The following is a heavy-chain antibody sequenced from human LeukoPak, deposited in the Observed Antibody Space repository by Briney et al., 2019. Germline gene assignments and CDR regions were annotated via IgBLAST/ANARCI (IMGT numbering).Heavy chain of an antibody. CDR2: ISWNGAST. V-gene: IGHV3-43D*03. Sequence: GGSLRLSCAASGFTFDDYTMHWVRQAPGKGLEWVSLISWNGASTYYADSVKGRFTISRDNSKNSLYLQMNSLRAEDTAFYYCAKDGVVAALGDNWFDPWGQGTLVTVSS. J-gene: IGHJ5*02. CDR1: GFTFDDYT. D-gene: IGHD2-15*01. CDR3: AKDGVVAALGDNWFDP.